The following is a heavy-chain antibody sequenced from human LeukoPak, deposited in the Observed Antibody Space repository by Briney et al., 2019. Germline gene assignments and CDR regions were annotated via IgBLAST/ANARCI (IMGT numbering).Heavy chain of an antibody. CDR2: IYYSGST. CDR3: ARRPPMYSSGWYRGLNYFDY. V-gene: IGHV4-39*01. CDR1: GGSISSSSYY. Sequence: SETLSLTCTVSGGSISSSSYYWGWIRQPPGKGLEWIGSIYYSGSTYYNPSLKSRVTISVDTSKNQFSLKLSSVTAADTAVYYCARRPPMYSSGWYRGLNYFDYWGQGTLVTVSS. J-gene: IGHJ4*02. D-gene: IGHD6-19*01.